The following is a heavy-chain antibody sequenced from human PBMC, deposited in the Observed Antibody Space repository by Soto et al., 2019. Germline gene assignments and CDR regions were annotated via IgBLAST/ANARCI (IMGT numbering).Heavy chain of an antibody. CDR3: ASSSMIRGVVILYYFDY. V-gene: IGHV1-3*01. J-gene: IGHJ4*02. CDR2: IHAGNGNT. CDR1: GYTFTRDA. Sequence: ALVKGSCKTSGYTFTRDAIHWVRQATGQRLEWMGWIHAGNGNTKYSQKFQGRVTITRDTSASTAYMELSSLRSEDTAIYYCASSSMIRGVVILYYFDYWGQGTLVTVS. D-gene: IGHD3-10*01.